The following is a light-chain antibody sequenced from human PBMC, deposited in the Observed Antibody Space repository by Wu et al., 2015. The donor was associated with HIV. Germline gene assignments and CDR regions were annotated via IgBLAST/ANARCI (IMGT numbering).Light chain of an antibody. J-gene: IGKJ1*01. V-gene: IGKV3-20*01. CDR2: GVS. CDR3: QQYDASLPWT. Sequence: EIVLTQSPGTLSLSPGERATLSCTASQSISANYLAWYQQKPGQAPRLLIFGVSNRATGIPARFSGSGSGTDFTLTINRLEPEDFAVYYCQQYDASLPWTFGQGTRVEI. CDR1: QSISANY.